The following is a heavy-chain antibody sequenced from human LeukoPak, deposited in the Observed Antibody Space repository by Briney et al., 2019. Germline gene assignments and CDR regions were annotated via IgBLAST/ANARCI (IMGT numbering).Heavy chain of an antibody. CDR3: AKGVLGSCDGGHCYPLDY. J-gene: IGHJ4*02. Sequence: PGRSLRLSCAASGFTFSSYGMHWVRQAPGKGLEWVSAITGGGESQSYADSVKGRFTISRDNSKTTLYLQMISLRAEDTAVYYCAKGVLGSCDGGHCYPLDYWGQGTLVTVSS. V-gene: IGHV3-23*01. CDR1: GFTFSSYG. D-gene: IGHD2-21*02. CDR2: ITGGGESQ.